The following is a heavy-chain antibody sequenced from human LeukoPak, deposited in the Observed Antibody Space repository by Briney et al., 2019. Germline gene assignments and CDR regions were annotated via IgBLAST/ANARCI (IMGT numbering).Heavy chain of an antibody. CDR2: IYPGDSDT. Sequence: GESLKISCKNSGYTFTNNWTGWVRQMPGKGLEWMGIIYPGDSDTRHSPSFQGQVTISADKSISTAYLQWSSLEASDTAMYYCASGISVSGRNAFDIWGQGTMVTVSS. V-gene: IGHV5-51*01. CDR1: GYTFTNNW. D-gene: IGHD6-19*01. CDR3: ASGISVSGRNAFDI. J-gene: IGHJ3*02.